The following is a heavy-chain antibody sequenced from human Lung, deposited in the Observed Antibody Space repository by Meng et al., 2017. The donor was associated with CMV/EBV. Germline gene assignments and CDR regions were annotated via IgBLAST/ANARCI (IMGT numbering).Heavy chain of an antibody. CDR2: FNPSGGST. CDR1: GYTFTSYY. Sequence: ASVKVSXKASGYTFTSYYMHWVRQAPGQGLEWMGIFNPSGGSTSYAQKFQGRVTMTRDTSTSTVYMELSSLRSEDTAVYYCARLGYYDSSPLGDYFDYWGQGTLVXVSS. V-gene: IGHV1-46*01. D-gene: IGHD3-22*01. J-gene: IGHJ4*02. CDR3: ARLGYYDSSPLGDYFDY.